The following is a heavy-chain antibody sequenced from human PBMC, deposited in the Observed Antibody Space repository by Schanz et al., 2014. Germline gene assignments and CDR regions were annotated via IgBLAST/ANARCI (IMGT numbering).Heavy chain of an antibody. CDR1: GYTFTFTTYG. J-gene: IGHJ3*02. CDR2: INTYNGNT. V-gene: IGHV1-18*01. CDR3: ARNIIATARAYDI. D-gene: IGHD6-13*01. Sequence: QVQLVQSGGEVKKPGASVKVSCKASGYTFTFTTYGISWLRQVPGQGLEWMGWINTYNGNTNYAQKFQGRVVMTTDTSTSTTYMEMRSLRSDDTAVYYCARNIIATARAYDIWGQGTMVTVSS.